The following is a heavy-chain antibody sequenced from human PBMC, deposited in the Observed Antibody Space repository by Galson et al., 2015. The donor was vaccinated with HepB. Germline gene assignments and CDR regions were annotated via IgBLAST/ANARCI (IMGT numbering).Heavy chain of an antibody. CDR3: ARIVYGSGSYRFDY. CDR2: IDWDDDK. Sequence: PALVKPTQTLTLTCTFSGFSLSTSGMCVSWIRQPPGKALEWLARIDWDDDKYYSTSLKTRLTISKDTSKNQVVLTMTNMDPVDTATYYCARIVYGSGSYRFDYWGQGTLVTVSS. J-gene: IGHJ4*02. D-gene: IGHD3-10*01. V-gene: IGHV2-70*11. CDR1: GFSLSTSGMC.